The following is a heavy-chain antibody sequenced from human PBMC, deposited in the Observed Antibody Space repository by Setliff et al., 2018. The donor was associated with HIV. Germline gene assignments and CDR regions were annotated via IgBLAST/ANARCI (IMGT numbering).Heavy chain of an antibody. D-gene: IGHD3-22*01. Sequence: SETLSLTCTVSGGSISGHYWSWIRQPPGKGLEWIGNIFYSGSTNNNPSLKSRVSISVDTSKNQFSLKLRSVTAADTAVYYCARLTTTYYYDSSAYYHPVWGQGTLVTVSS. CDR2: IFYSGST. CDR3: ARLTTTYYYDSSAYYHPV. J-gene: IGHJ4*02. CDR1: GGSISGHY. V-gene: IGHV4-59*11.